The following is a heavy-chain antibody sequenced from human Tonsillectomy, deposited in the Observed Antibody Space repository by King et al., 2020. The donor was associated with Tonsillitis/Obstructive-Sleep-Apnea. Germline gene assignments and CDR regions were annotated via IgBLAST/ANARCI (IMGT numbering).Heavy chain of an antibody. CDR1: GGSIGSDY. CDR2: IYNSGST. J-gene: IGHJ4*02. Sequence: VQLQESGPGLVKPSETLSLTCTVSGGSIGSDYWSWIRQPPGKGLEWIGYIYNSGSTSYNPSLKSRVTISLDTSKNQFSLKLRSVTAADTAVYYCATQTTVTYFDDWGQGTRVTVAA. CDR3: ATQTTVTYFDD. V-gene: IGHV4-59*08. D-gene: IGHD4-11*01.